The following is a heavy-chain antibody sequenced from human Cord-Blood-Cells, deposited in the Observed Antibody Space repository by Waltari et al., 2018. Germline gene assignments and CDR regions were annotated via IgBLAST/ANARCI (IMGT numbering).Heavy chain of an antibody. Sequence: QVQLQQWGAGLLKPSEPLSLTCAVHGGSFSGYYWSWIRQPPGKGLEWIGEIKHSGSTNYNPSLKSRVTISVDTSKNQFSLKLSSVTAADTAVYYCARVVVTAIPDYWGQGTLVTVSS. CDR2: IKHSGST. D-gene: IGHD2-21*02. CDR3: ARVVVTAIPDY. J-gene: IGHJ4*02. V-gene: IGHV4-34*01. CDR1: GGSFSGYY.